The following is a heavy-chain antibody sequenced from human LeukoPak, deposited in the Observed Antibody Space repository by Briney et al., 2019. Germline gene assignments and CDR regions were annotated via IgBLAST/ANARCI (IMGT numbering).Heavy chain of an antibody. D-gene: IGHD3-22*01. CDR2: IHYSGRT. V-gene: IGHV4-59*11. J-gene: IGHJ3*02. Sequence: SETLSLTCSVSGGSISRHFWSWVRQPPGKGLDWIAFIHYSGRTKYNPSLQSRVTISIDTSENNFSLKLTSVTAADTAVYYCARLLDNDSSGDPDTFDMWGQGTVVSVSS. CDR3: ARLLDNDSSGDPDTFDM. CDR1: GGSISRHF.